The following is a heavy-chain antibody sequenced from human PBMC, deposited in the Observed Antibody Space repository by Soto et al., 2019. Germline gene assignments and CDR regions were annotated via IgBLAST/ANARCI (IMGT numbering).Heavy chain of an antibody. CDR1: GFNFSDSA. V-gene: IGHV3-73*01. D-gene: IGHD4-17*01. CDR3: TARGGDSLQDI. Sequence: EVQLVESGGGLVQPGGSLKVSCAGLGFNFSDSALHWVRQPSGKGLEWIGRIRGRSKKFATSYATSVRGRFSLSRDVSRNTAYLKMNSLRDDDTGVYFCTARGGDSLQDIWGQGTLVTVSS. CDR2: IRGRSKKFAT. J-gene: IGHJ4*02.